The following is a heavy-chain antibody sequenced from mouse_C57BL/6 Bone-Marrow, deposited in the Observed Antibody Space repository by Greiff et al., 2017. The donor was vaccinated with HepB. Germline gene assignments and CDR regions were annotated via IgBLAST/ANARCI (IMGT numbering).Heavy chain of an antibody. J-gene: IGHJ2*01. V-gene: IGHV7-3*01. CDR1: GFTFPDYY. Sequence: EVKLVESGGGLVQPGGSLSLSCAASGFTFPDYYMSWVRQPPGKALEWLGFIRNKANGYTTEYSASVKGRFTISRDNSQSILYLQMNALRAEDSATYYCARYAYGSLDYWGQGTTLTVSS. CDR3: ARYAYGSLDY. CDR2: IRNKANGYTT. D-gene: IGHD1-1*01.